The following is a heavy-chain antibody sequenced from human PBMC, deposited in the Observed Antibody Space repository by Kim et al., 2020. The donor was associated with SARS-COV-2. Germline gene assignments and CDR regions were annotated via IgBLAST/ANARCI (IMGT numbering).Heavy chain of an antibody. D-gene: IGHD3-10*01. CDR3: VTRNSYYSGTYYEGAPFDF. CDR2: ISSDGGST. J-gene: IGHJ4*02. Sequence: GGSLRLSCSASGFTFSNYAMHWVRQAPGKGLEYVSAISSDGGSTYYADSVKGRFTISRDNSKNMLYVQMSSLRVEDTAIYYCVTRNSYYSGTYYEGAPFDFWGQGTLVTVSS. CDR1: GFTFSNYA. V-gene: IGHV3-64*05.